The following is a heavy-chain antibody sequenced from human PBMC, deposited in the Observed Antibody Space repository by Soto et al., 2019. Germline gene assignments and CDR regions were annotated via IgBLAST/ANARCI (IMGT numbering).Heavy chain of an antibody. Sequence: QVQLQESGPGLVKPSETLSLTCTVAGGSVSSFYWSWIRQPPGKGLEWIGYIYYSGHTNYNPSLKSRGTMSVDSSNNQFSLRLTSVTAADTAVYYWARAGDAYDYDYWGQGTLVTVSS. J-gene: IGHJ4*02. CDR1: GGSVSSFY. D-gene: IGHD5-12*01. CDR2: IYYSGHT. CDR3: ARAGDAYDYDY. V-gene: IGHV4-59*02.